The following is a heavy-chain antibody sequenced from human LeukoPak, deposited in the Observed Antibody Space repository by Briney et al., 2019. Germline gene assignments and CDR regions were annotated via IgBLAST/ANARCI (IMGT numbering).Heavy chain of an antibody. Sequence: PSETLSLTCTVSGGSISSYYWSWIRQPPGKGLEWIGYIYYSGSTNYNPPLKSRVTISVDTSKNQFSLKLSSVTAADTAVYYCARGYGSGSYGMDVWGQGTTVTVSS. CDR3: ARGYGSGSYGMDV. D-gene: IGHD3-10*01. V-gene: IGHV4-59*08. CDR2: IYYSGST. J-gene: IGHJ6*02. CDR1: GGSISSYY.